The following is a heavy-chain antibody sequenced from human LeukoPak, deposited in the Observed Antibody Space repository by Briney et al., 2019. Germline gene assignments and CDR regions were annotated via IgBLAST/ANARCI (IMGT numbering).Heavy chain of an antibody. Sequence: SETLSLTCAVYGGSFSGYYWSWIRQPPGKGLEWIGEINHSGSTNYNPSLKSRVTISVDTSKNQFSLKLSSVTAADTAVYYCAGYEATMVRKFDPWGQGTLVTVSS. CDR1: GGSFSGYY. CDR2: INHSGST. D-gene: IGHD3-10*01. V-gene: IGHV4-34*01. CDR3: AGYEATMVRKFDP. J-gene: IGHJ5*02.